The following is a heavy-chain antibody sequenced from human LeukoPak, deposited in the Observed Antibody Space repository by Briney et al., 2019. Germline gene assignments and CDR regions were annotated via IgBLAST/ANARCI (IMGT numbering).Heavy chain of an antibody. CDR2: IINTGTAT. V-gene: IGHV3-23*01. J-gene: IGHJ4*02. CDR1: GFTFYNHA. Sequence: GGSLRLSCAASGFTFYNHAMAWVPQAPGKGLEWVSSIINTGTATYYADSVKGRFTISRDNSRNTLVLQMNSLRAEDTALYYCAKDRAYLRRGFDSWGQGTLVTVSS. CDR3: AKDRAYLRRGFDS. D-gene: IGHD3-10*02.